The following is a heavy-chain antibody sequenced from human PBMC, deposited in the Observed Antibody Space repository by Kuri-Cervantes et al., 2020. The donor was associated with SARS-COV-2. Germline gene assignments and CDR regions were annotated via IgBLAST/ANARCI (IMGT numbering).Heavy chain of an antibody. CDR3: AKDYSSGWRRGIDY. V-gene: IGHV3-33*06. Sequence: GESLKISCAASGFTLSSYGMHWVRQAPGKGLEWVAVIWYDGSNKYYADSVKGRFTISRDNSKNTLYLQMNSLRAEDTAVYYCAKDYSSGWRRGIDYWGQGTLVTVSS. CDR1: GFTLSSYG. CDR2: IWYDGSNK. D-gene: IGHD6-19*01. J-gene: IGHJ4*02.